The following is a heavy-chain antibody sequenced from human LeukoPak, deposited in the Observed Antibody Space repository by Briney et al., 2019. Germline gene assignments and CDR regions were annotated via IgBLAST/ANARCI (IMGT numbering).Heavy chain of an antibody. CDR3: ARERYFDY. J-gene: IGHJ4*02. V-gene: IGHV3-23*01. CDR1: GFTFSSYW. Sequence: GGSLRLSCAASGFTFSSYWMSWVRQAPGKGLEWVSTISGGGRSTDYADSVKGRFTISRDNSKNTLYLRMNSLRAEDTAVYYCARERYFDYWGQGTLVTVSS. CDR2: ISGGGRST.